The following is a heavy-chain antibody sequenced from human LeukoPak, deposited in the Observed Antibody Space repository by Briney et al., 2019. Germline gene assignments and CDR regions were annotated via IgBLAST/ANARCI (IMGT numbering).Heavy chain of an antibody. CDR1: GGSFSGYY. Sequence: SETLSLTCAVYGGSFSGYYWSWIRQPPGKGLEWIGEINHSGSTNYNPSLKSRVTISVDTSKNQFSLKLSSVTAADTAVYHCASIAAWRSDSSGYANGSYWGQGTLVTVSS. CDR2: INHSGST. J-gene: IGHJ4*02. V-gene: IGHV4-34*01. CDR3: ASIAAWRSDSSGYANGSY. D-gene: IGHD3-22*01.